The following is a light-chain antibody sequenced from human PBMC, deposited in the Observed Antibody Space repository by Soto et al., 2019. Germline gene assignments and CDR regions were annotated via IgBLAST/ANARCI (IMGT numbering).Light chain of an antibody. CDR1: QSVSGF. J-gene: IGKJ5*01. Sequence: EIVLTQSPATLSLSPGERATLSCRASQSVSGFLAWYQQKPGQAPRLLIYDASNKATGVPARFSGSGSGTDFTRTISNLDPEDFALYYSQDRSNWPLSITFGQGTRLAIK. V-gene: IGKV3-11*01. CDR3: QDRSNWPLSIT. CDR2: DAS.